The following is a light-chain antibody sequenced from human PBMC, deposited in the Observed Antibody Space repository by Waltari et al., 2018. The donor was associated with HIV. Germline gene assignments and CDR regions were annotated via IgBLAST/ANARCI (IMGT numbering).Light chain of an antibody. V-gene: IGLV3-1*01. CDR3: QAWDSGTVI. J-gene: IGLJ2*01. CDR1: KLDNKY. CDR2: EDS. Sequence: SYELIQPPSVSVSPGQTASITCSGDKLDNKYASWYQQRPGQSPLLVIFEDSSRPSGIPVRFSGSNSGNTATLTISGTDPMDEADYFCQAWDSGTVIFGGGTKLTVL.